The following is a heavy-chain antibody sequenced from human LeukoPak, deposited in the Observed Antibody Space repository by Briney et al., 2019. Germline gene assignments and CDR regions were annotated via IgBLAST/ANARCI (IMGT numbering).Heavy chain of an antibody. CDR1: GFTFSTYN. Sequence: GGSLRLSCAASGFTFSTYNMNWVRQAPGKGLEWVSSITSSSSYIYYADSVKGRFTISRDNAKNSLYLQMNSLRGEDRAVYYCARGLQRHVDTTMVSRLWDYWGQGTLVTVSS. V-gene: IGHV3-21*01. CDR2: ITSSSSYI. J-gene: IGHJ4*02. D-gene: IGHD5-18*01. CDR3: ARGLQRHVDTTMVSRLWDY.